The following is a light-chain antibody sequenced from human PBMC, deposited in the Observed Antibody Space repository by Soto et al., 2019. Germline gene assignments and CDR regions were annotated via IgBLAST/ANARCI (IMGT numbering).Light chain of an antibody. CDR2: GAS. CDR3: QQDYNLPP. J-gene: IGKJ5*01. CDR1: QSVSSSY. Sequence: EIVMTQSPATLSLSPGERATLSCRASQSVSSSYLSWYQQKPGQAPRLLIYGASTRATGIPARFSGSGSGTDFTLTISSLRPEDFAVYYCQQDYNLPPFGQGTRLEIK. V-gene: IGKV3D-7*01.